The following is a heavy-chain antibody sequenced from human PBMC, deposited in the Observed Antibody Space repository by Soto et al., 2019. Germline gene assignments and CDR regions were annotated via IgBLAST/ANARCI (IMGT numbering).Heavy chain of an antibody. V-gene: IGHV3-48*01. Sequence: EVQLVESGGGLVQPGGSLRLSCAASGFTFSTYSMNWVRQAPGKGLEWVSYISSTSNTILYADSVRGRFTISRDNAKNSLYLQMNSLRAEDTALYYCARDQRLETENWFDPLGQGTLVTVSS. CDR3: ARDQRLETENWFDP. CDR1: GFTFSTYS. CDR2: ISSTSNTI. J-gene: IGHJ5*02. D-gene: IGHD1-1*01.